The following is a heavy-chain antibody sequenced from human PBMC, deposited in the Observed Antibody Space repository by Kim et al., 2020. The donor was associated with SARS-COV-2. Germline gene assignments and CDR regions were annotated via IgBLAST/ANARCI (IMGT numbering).Heavy chain of an antibody. CDR3: AKNMVRGVTPGMDV. V-gene: IGHV4-34*01. Sequence: SETLSLTCAVYGGSFSGYYWSWIRQPPGKGLEWIGEINHSGSTNYNPSLKSRVTISVDTSKNQFSLKLSSVTAADTAVYYCAKNMVRGVTPGMDVWGQGTTVTVSS. CDR1: GGSFSGYY. J-gene: IGHJ6*02. D-gene: IGHD3-10*01. CDR2: INHSGST.